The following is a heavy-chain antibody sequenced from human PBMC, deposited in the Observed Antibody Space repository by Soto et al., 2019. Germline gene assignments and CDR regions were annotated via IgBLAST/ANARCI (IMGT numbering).Heavy chain of an antibody. V-gene: IGHV1-18*01. J-gene: IGHJ5*02. CDR2: ISAYNGNT. D-gene: IGHD1-7*01. Sequence: GASGKGSGKASWYTFNSYGISGVRQAPGQGLEWMGWISAYNGNTNYAQKLQGRVTMTTDTSTSTAYMELRSLRSDDTAVYYCARDRLELFPLSWFDPWGQGTLVTVSS. CDR1: WYTFNSYG. CDR3: ARDRLELFPLSWFDP.